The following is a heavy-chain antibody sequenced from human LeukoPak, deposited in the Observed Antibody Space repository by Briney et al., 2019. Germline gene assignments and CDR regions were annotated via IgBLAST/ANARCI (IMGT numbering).Heavy chain of an antibody. J-gene: IGHJ5*02. V-gene: IGHV3-64*01. CDR1: GFTFSSYA. D-gene: IGHD3-3*01. Sequence: GGSLRLSCAASGFTFSSYAMRWVRQAPGKGLEYVSAISSNGGSTYYANSVKGRFTISRDNSKNTLYLQMGSLRAEDMAVYYCARAHYDFWSGPWWFDPWGQGTLVTVSS. CDR3: ARAHYDFWSGPWWFDP. CDR2: ISSNGGST.